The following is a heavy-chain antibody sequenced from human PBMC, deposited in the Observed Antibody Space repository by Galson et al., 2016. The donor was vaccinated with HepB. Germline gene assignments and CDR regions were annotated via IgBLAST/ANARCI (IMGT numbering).Heavy chain of an antibody. Sequence: SLRLSCAASGFTFSSYSMNWVRQAPGKGLEWVSYISSSSSTIYYADSVKGRFTFSRDNAKNSLYLQMNSLIDEDTAVDYCARDLSRGWYSPYYYYGMDVWGQGTTVTVSS. J-gene: IGHJ6*02. V-gene: IGHV3-48*02. CDR3: ARDLSRGWYSPYYYYGMDV. CDR1: GFTFSSYS. D-gene: IGHD6-19*01. CDR2: ISSSSSTI.